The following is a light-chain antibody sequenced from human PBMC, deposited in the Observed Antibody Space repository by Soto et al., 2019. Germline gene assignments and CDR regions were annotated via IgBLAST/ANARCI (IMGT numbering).Light chain of an antibody. J-gene: IGKJ1*01. CDR2: KAS. CDR1: QRTSGW. Sequence: DIQMTQSPSTLSASVGDRVTMACRASQRTSGWLAWYQQKSGKAPKLLIYKASSLESGVPSRFSGSGSGTEFTLTISSLQPDDFATYYCQQYNSYSTFGQGTKVDIK. CDR3: QQYNSYST. V-gene: IGKV1-5*03.